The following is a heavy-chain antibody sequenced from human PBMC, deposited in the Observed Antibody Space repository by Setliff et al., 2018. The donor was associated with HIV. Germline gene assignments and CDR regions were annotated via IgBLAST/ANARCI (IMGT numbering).Heavy chain of an antibody. V-gene: IGHV4-34*01. CDR3: ARVRVDYYDSSSYYSRSEYFQH. CDR2: VNHSGKT. D-gene: IGHD3-22*01. Sequence: LSLTCAVYGGSFSGYYWTWIRQAPGKGLEWIGEVNHSGKTNCNPSLKSRLTTSIDTSKNQFSLRLRSVTAADTAVYYCARVRVDYYDSSSYYSRSEYFQHWGQGTLVTVSS. CDR1: GGSFSGYY. J-gene: IGHJ1*01.